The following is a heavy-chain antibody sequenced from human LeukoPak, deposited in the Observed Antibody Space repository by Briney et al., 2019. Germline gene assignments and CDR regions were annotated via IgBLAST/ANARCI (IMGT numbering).Heavy chain of an antibody. J-gene: IGHJ4*02. V-gene: IGHV3-15*01. Sequence: PGGSLRLSCAGAGFIFTDVWMSWVRQAPGKGLEWVGRIKSKSDGGTIDYAAPVKGRITVSRDDSRKTLSLELNSLKTEDAGVYYCTTDLDYWGQGTLVTVSS. CDR1: GFIFTDVW. CDR3: TTDLDY. CDR2: IKSKSDGGTI.